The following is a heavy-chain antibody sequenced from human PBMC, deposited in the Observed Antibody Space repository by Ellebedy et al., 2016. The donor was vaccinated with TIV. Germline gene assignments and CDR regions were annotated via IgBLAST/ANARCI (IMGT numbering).Heavy chain of an antibody. V-gene: IGHV4-4*07. D-gene: IGHD1-1*01. Sequence: SETLSLXXTVSGGSISSYYWSWTRQPAGKGLEWIGRIYTSGSTNYNPSLKSRVTMSVDTSKNQFSLKLSSVTAADTAVYYCAREPPHLEPSYYYYYYMDVWGKGTTVTVSS. CDR2: IYTSGST. CDR3: AREPPHLEPSYYYYYYMDV. CDR1: GGSISSYY. J-gene: IGHJ6*03.